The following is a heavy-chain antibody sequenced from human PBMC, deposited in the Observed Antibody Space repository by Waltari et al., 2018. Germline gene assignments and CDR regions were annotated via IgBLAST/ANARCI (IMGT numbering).Heavy chain of an antibody. J-gene: IGHJ4*02. CDR1: GFTFTNYA. CDR2: ISGSGDRT. CDR3: AKVGDPHDYVWGSYLYARVYYFDY. D-gene: IGHD3-16*02. Sequence: EVQLLESGGGLLQPGGSLRLSCAASGFTFTNYAISWVRQAPGIGLAWGSVISGSGDRTYYADSGKGRFTISRDNSKNTLFLQMSSLRVEDSAVYYCAKVGDPHDYVWGSYLYARVYYFDYWGQGTLVTVSS. V-gene: IGHV3-23*01.